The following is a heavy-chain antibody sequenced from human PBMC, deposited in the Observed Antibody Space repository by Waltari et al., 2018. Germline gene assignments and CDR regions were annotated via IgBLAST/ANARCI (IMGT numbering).Heavy chain of an antibody. CDR1: GFTFSSYA. CDR2: SSGSSGKA. Sequence: EVQLLESGGGLVQPGGSLRLSCAASGFTFSSYAMSWARQAPGKGVGWFSGSSGSSGKACFADTVESRFTISSDSSKHTLYLKIKSVRAEDTAIYYCARAHNPDSRGGDYWSQGTRVTVSS. J-gene: IGHJ4*02. D-gene: IGHD3-22*01. CDR3: ARAHNPDSRGGDY. V-gene: IGHV3-23*01.